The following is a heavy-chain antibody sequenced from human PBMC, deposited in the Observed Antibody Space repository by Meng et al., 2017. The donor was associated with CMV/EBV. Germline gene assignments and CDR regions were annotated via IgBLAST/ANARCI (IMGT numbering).Heavy chain of an antibody. V-gene: IGHV1-8*03. CDR1: GYTFTSYD. Sequence: ASVKVSCKASGYTFTSYDINWVRQATGQGLEWMGWMNPNSGNTGYAQKFQGRVTITRSTSISTAYMELSSLRSEDTAVYYCARVRELQAATLYYYYYGMDVWGQGTTVTVSS. CDR2: MNPNSGNT. D-gene: IGHD2-15*01. J-gene: IGHJ6*02. CDR3: ARVRELQAATLYYYYYGMDV.